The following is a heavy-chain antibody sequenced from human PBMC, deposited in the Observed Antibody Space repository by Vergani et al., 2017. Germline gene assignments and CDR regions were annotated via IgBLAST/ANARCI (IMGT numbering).Heavy chain of an antibody. D-gene: IGHD3-10*01. Sequence: QVQLQESGPGLVKPSETLSLTCTVSGGSISSYYWSWIRQPPGKGLEWIGYIYYSGSTNYNTSLKSRVTVSLDMSKNQLSLKLSSVSAADTAVYYCARGSSETLWFAEGKVFDIWGQGTLVTVTS. V-gene: IGHV4-59*01. CDR2: IYYSGST. CDR1: GGSISSYY. J-gene: IGHJ3*02. CDR3: ARGSSETLWFAEGKVFDI.